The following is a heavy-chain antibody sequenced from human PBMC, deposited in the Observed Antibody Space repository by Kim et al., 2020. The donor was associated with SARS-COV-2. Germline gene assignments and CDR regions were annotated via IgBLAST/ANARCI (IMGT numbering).Heavy chain of an antibody. CDR3: ARGELFDP. CDR2: MNPKNGNT. J-gene: IGHJ5*02. CDR1: GYTFSSYD. Sequence: ASVKVSCKASGYTFSSYDINWVRQATGQGLEWMGWMNPKNGNTAYAQKFQGRVTLTRDTSKNTAYMELSSLTSEDTAVYYCARGELFDPWRQGTLATVSS. D-gene: IGHD1-7*01. V-gene: IGHV1-8*01.